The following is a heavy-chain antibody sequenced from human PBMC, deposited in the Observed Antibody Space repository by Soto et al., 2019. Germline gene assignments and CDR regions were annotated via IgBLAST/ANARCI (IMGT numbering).Heavy chain of an antibody. D-gene: IGHD4-17*01. Sequence: ASVKVSCKVSGYTLTELSMHWVRQAPGKGLEWMGGFDPEDGETIYAQKFQGRVTMTEDTSTDTAYMELSSLIFEDTAVYYCATYDYGDYVFDYWGQGTLVTVSS. V-gene: IGHV1-24*01. CDR1: GYTLTELS. CDR2: FDPEDGET. J-gene: IGHJ4*02. CDR3: ATYDYGDYVFDY.